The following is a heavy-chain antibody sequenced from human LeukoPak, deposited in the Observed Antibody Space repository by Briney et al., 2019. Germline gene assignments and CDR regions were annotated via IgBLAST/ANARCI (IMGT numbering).Heavy chain of an antibody. CDR3: AKDPNGDYIGTFDT. V-gene: IGHV1-69*04. J-gene: IGHJ3*02. Sequence: RIIPILGIANYAQKFQGRVTITADKSTSTAYMELSSLRSEDTAVYYCAKDPNGDYIGTFDTWGQGTMVTVSS. D-gene: IGHD4-17*01. CDR2: IIPILGIA.